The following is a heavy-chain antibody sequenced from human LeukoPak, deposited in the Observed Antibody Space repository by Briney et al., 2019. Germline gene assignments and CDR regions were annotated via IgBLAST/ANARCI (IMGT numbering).Heavy chain of an antibody. V-gene: IGHV3-21*01. D-gene: IGHD3-10*01. CDR1: GFTFSSYS. Sequence: GGSMRLSCAAYGFTFSSYSMNWVRQAPGKGLEWVSSISSSSSYIYYADSVKGRFTISRDNAKNSLYLQMNSLRAEDTAVYYCARNPGGYYYMDVWGKGTTVTVSS. CDR2: ISSSSSYI. J-gene: IGHJ6*03. CDR3: ARNPGGYYYMDV.